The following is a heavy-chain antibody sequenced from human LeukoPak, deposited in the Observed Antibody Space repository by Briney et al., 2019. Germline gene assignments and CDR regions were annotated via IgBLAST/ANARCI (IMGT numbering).Heavy chain of an antibody. V-gene: IGHV7-4-1*02. D-gene: IGHD3-10*01. Sequence: ASVKVSCKASGGTFSSYAISWVRQAPGQGLEWMGWINTNTGNPTYAQGFTGRFVFSLDTSVSTAYLQISSLKAEDTAVYYCARDFEVTMVRGAVNWFDPWGQGTLVTVSS. J-gene: IGHJ5*02. CDR2: INTNTGNP. CDR1: GGTFSSYA. CDR3: ARDFEVTMVRGAVNWFDP.